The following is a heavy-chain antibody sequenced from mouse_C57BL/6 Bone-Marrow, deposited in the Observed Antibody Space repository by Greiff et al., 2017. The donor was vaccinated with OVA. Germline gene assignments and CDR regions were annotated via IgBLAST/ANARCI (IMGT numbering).Heavy chain of an antibody. D-gene: IGHD1-1*01. J-gene: IGHJ4*01. V-gene: IGHV3-8*01. Sequence: VQLKESGPGLAKPSQTLSLTCSVTGYSITSDYWNWIRKFPGNKLEYMGYISYSGSTYYNPSLKSRISITRDTSKNQYYLQLNSVTTEDTATYYCARFPYYYGSSHYYYAMDYWGQGTSVTVSS. CDR2: ISYSGST. CDR3: ARFPYYYGSSHYYYAMDY. CDR1: GYSITSDY.